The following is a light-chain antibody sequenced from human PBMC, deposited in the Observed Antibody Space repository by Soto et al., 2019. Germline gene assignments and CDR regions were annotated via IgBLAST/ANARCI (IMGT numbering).Light chain of an antibody. CDR3: QQSYGTPII. CDR1: QSISSY. J-gene: IGKJ5*01. V-gene: IGKV1-39*01. Sequence: DIQMTQSPSSLSASVGDRVIITCPASQSISSYLNWYQQKQGKTPKRLIYAASTLQSGVPSRFSGSGSGTDFTLTISSLQPEDSATYYCQQSYGTPIIFGQGTRLEIK. CDR2: AAS.